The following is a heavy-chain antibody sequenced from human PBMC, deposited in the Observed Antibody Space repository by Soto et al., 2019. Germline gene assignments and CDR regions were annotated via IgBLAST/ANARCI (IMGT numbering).Heavy chain of an antibody. CDR2: ISYDGSNK. CDR3: ARDRIDFWSGYYPTTYYYYYGMDV. CDR1: GFTFSSYA. D-gene: IGHD3-3*01. Sequence: GGSLRLSCAASGFTFSSYAMHWVRQAPGKGLEWVAVISYDGSNKYYADSVKGRFTISRDNSKNTLYLQMNSLRAEDTAVYYCARDRIDFWSGYYPTTYYYYYGMDVWGQGTTVTVSS. J-gene: IGHJ6*02. V-gene: IGHV3-30-3*01.